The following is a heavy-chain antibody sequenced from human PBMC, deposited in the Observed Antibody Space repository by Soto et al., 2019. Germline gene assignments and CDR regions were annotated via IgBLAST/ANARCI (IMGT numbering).Heavy chain of an antibody. J-gene: IGHJ4*02. CDR1: GFTLSNYA. V-gene: IGHV3-30-3*01. CDR3: ARDPPPPDY. CDR2: ISYDGSNK. Sequence: GGSLRLSCAASGFTLSNYAMHWARQAPGKGLEWVAAISYDGSNKYHADYVKGRFTISSDNSKNTLYLQMNSLRSDDTAVYYCARDPPPPDYWGQGTLVTVSS.